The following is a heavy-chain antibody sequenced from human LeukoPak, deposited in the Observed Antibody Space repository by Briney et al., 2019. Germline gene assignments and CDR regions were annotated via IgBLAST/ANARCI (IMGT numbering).Heavy chain of an antibody. Sequence: GESLKISCKGSGYSFTSNWIGWVRQMPGKGLEWMGMIYPGDSDTRYSPSFQGQVTISADKSISTAYLQWSSLKASDTAKYYCARIPTAGIGAAGTADYWGQGTLVTVSS. V-gene: IGHV5-51*01. CDR1: GYSFTSNW. D-gene: IGHD6-13*01. J-gene: IGHJ4*02. CDR2: IYPGDSDT. CDR3: ARIPTAGIGAAGTADY.